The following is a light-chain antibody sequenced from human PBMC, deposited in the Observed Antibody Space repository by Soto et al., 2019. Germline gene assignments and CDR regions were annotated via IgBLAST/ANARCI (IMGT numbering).Light chain of an antibody. V-gene: IGKV3-15*01. CDR2: GAS. CDR1: QSVSSN. J-gene: IGKJ3*01. Sequence: EIVMTQSAASLSVSPGERATLSCRASQSVSSNLAWYQQKPGQAPRLLIYGASTRATGIPARFSGSGSGTEFTLTVSRLQSEDFAVYYCQQYNNWPPFTFGPGTKVDIK. CDR3: QQYNNWPPFT.